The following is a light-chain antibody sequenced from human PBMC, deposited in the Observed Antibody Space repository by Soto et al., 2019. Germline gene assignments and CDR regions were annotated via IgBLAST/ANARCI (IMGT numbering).Light chain of an antibody. CDR3: QQRSNWLT. Sequence: EIVLTQSPATLSLSPGERATLSCRASQSVSSYLAWSQQKPGQAPRLLIYDASNRATVIPARFSGSGSGTDFTLTISSLEPEDFAVYYCQQRSNWLTFGGGTKVEIK. J-gene: IGKJ4*01. CDR2: DAS. CDR1: QSVSSY. V-gene: IGKV3-11*01.